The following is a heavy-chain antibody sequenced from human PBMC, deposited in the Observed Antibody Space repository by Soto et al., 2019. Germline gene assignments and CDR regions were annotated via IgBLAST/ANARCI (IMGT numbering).Heavy chain of an antibody. CDR2: ISYDGSNK. J-gene: IGHJ4*02. D-gene: IGHD6-19*01. CDR3: AKAMYSSGWLFFDY. Sequence: GGSLRLSCAASGFTFSSYGMHWVRQAPGKGLEWVAVISYDGSNKYYADSVKGRFTISRDNSKNTLYLQMNSLRAEDTAVYYCAKAMYSSGWLFFDYWGQGTLVTVSS. CDR1: GFTFSSYG. V-gene: IGHV3-30*18.